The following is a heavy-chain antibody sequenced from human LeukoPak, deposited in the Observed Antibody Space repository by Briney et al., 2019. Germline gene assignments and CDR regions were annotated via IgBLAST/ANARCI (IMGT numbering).Heavy chain of an antibody. J-gene: IGHJ4*02. Sequence: PGGSLRLSCAASGFSFSGSGMHWVRQAPGKGLEWVALISYDGSNEYYADSVKGRFTVSRDNSKNTLYLQMNSLRAEDTAVYYCGRDLIGTAASWDCWGQGTLVTVSS. CDR2: ISYDGSNE. D-gene: IGHD6-25*01. CDR3: GRDLIGTAASWDC. CDR1: GFSFSGSG. V-gene: IGHV3-30*03.